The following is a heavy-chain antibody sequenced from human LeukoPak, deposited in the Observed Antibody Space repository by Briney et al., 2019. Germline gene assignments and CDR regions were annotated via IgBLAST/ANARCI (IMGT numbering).Heavy chain of an antibody. CDR3: ARGGLVSSFDP. Sequence: PSETLSLTCAVYGGSFSGYSWSWIRQPPGKGLEWIGEINHSGSTNYNPSLKSLVAISVDTSKKQFSLKLSSVTAADTAVYYCARGGLVSSFDPWGQGTLVTVSP. J-gene: IGHJ5*02. CDR1: GGSFSGYS. V-gene: IGHV4-34*01. CDR2: INHSGST. D-gene: IGHD3-16*01.